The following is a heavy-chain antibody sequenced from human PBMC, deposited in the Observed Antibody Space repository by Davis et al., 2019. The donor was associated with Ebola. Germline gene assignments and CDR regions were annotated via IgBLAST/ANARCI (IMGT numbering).Heavy chain of an antibody. J-gene: IGHJ4*02. V-gene: IGHV1-2*06. CDR3: ARDRRLSHDYIAGSYPSDY. Sequence: AASVKVSCKASGYTFTNYYMHWVRQAPGQGLEWMGRINPKSGGTNYAQKFLGRVTMTTDTSITTAYMELRSLTSDDTAMYFCARDRRLSHDYIAGSYPSDYWGQGTLVTVSS. CDR2: INPKSGGT. D-gene: IGHD3-16*02. CDR1: GYTFTNYY.